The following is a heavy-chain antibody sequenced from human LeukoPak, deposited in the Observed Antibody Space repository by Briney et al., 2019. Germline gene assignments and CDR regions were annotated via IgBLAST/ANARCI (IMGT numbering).Heavy chain of an antibody. J-gene: IGHJ4*02. CDR3: TKDRSYRFFGYNLDY. CDR2: ISRRNSNV. Sequence: PGRSLRLSCTASGFSFDDYAIHWVRQAPGKGLEWVSGISRRNSNVVYADSVKGRFTISRDNAKNSLYMQMNSLRVEDTAIYYCTKDRSYRFFGYNLDYWGQGVLVTVSP. D-gene: IGHD3-16*02. V-gene: IGHV3-9*01. CDR1: GFSFDDYA.